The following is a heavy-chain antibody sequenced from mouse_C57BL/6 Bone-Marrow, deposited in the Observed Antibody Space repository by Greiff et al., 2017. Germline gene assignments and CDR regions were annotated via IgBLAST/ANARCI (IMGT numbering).Heavy chain of an antibody. CDR3: ARQPTGFYAMDY. CDR1: GFSLTSYG. CDR2: IWSDGST. Sequence: VQLQQSGPGLVAPSQSLSITCTVSGFSLTSYGVHWVRQPPGKGLEWLVVIWSDGSTTYNSALKSRLSISKDNSNSQVFLKMNSLQTDDTAMYYCARQPTGFYAMDYWGQGTSVTVSS. D-gene: IGHD4-1*02. J-gene: IGHJ4*01. V-gene: IGHV2-6-1*01.